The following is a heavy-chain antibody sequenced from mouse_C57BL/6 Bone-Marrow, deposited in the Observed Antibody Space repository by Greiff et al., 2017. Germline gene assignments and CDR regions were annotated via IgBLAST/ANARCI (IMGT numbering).Heavy chain of an antibody. J-gene: IGHJ4*01. Sequence: EVQGVESGGGLVQPGGSMKLSCAASGFTFSDAWMDWVRQSPEKGLEWVAEIRNKANNHATYYAESVKGRFTISRDDSKSSVYLQMNSLRAEDTGIYYCTGVGNYAMDYWGQGTSVTVSS. CDR3: TGVGNYAMDY. CDR2: IRNKANNHAT. V-gene: IGHV6-6*01. CDR1: GFTFSDAW. D-gene: IGHD1-1*02.